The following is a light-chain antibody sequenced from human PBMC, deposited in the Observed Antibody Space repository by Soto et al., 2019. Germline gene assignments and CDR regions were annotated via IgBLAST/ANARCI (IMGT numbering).Light chain of an antibody. CDR2: EVS. Sequence: QSVLTQPASVSGSPGQSITISCTGTTSDVGGFNYVSWYQLNPGKVPKLMVYEVSNRPSGVSNRFSGSKSGNTASLTISGLQAEDEADYYCSSYTNYNHVVFGGGTKLTVL. V-gene: IGLV2-14*01. J-gene: IGLJ2*01. CDR3: SSYTNYNHVV. CDR1: TSDVGGFNY.